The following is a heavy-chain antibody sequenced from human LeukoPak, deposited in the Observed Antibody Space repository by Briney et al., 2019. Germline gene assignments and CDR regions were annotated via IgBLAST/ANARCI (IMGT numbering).Heavy chain of an antibody. D-gene: IGHD3-22*01. CDR3: ARSDLRYDSSGKLDY. J-gene: IGHJ4*02. CDR1: GFTFSSYA. Sequence: GGSLRLSCAASGFTFSSYAMHWVRQAPGKGLEWVAVISYDGSNKYYADSVKGRFTISRDNSKNTLYLQMNSLRAEDTAVYYCARSDLRYDSSGKLDYWGPGNLFTVSS. V-gene: IGHV3-30-3*01. CDR2: ISYDGSNK.